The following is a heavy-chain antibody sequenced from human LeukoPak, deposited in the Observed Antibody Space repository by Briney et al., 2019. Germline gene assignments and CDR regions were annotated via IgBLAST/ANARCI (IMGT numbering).Heavy chain of an antibody. Sequence: ASVKVSCKASGYTFTGYYMHWVRQAPGQGLGWMGWINPNSGGTNYAQKFQGRVTMTRDTSISTAYMELSRLRSDDTAVYYCARATPVSLAAAGTFDYWDQGTLVTVSS. CDR1: GYTFTGYY. V-gene: IGHV1-2*02. CDR3: ARATPVSLAAAGTFDY. D-gene: IGHD6-13*01. CDR2: INPNSGGT. J-gene: IGHJ4*02.